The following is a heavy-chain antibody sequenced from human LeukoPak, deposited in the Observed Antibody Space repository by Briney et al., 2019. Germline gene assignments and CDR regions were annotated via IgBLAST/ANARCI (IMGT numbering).Heavy chain of an antibody. D-gene: IGHD5-18*01. Sequence: GGSLRLSCAASGFMLRRFEMYWVRQAPGKGLEWVAVIWYDGSNIYYADSVKGRFTVSRDNSKNTLYLQMNSLRAEDTAVYYCARDLKSGYSFGFDLWGQGTLVTVSP. V-gene: IGHV3-33*07. J-gene: IGHJ4*02. CDR2: IWYDGSNI. CDR1: GFMLRRFE. CDR3: ARDLKSGYSFGFDL.